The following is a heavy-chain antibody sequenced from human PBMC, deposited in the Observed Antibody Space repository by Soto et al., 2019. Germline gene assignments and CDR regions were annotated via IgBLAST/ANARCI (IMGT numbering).Heavy chain of an antibody. Sequence: GSSLKVSCKASGGTFSNDPFTWVRQAPGQGLEWMGGIIPIFGTVTYAQKFQGRVTISADESTSTAYMEMSSLTSEDTAVYYCARPRTVATTKGYDYWGQGTLVTVSS. V-gene: IGHV1-69*13. CDR3: ARPRTVATTKGYDY. CDR1: GGTFSNDP. J-gene: IGHJ4*02. D-gene: IGHD1-1*01. CDR2: IIPIFGTV.